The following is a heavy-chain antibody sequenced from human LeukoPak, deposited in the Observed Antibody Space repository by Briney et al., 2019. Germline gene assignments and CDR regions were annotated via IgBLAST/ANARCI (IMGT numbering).Heavy chain of an antibody. J-gene: IGHJ4*02. D-gene: IGHD6-19*01. CDR3: ARGPSVADSPPFDY. V-gene: IGHV4-34*01. CDR2: INHSGST. CDR1: GGSFSGYY. Sequence: PSETPSLTCAVYGGSFSGYYWSWIRQPPGKGLEWIGEINHSGSTNYNPSLKSRVTISVDTSKNQFSLKLSSVTAADTAVYYCARGPSVADSPPFDYWGQGTLVTVSS.